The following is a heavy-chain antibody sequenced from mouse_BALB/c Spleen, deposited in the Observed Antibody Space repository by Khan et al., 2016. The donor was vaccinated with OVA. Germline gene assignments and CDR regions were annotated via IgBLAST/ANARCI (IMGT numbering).Heavy chain of an antibody. CDR2: IWAGGST. CDR3: ARNYENFVEYFDV. CDR1: GFSLTRYG. Sequence: QVQLKESGPGLVAPSQSLSITCTVSGFSLTRYGVHWVRQTPGKGLEWLGIIWAGGSTNYNSALMSRLSLSKDHSKRQVFLQMHSLQTDDAAMYYGARNYENFVEYFDVWGAGTTVTGSS. J-gene: IGHJ1*01. D-gene: IGHD2-4*01. V-gene: IGHV2-9*02.